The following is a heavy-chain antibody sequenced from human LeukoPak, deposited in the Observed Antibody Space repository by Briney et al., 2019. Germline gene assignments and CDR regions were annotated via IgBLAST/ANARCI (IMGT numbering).Heavy chain of an antibody. D-gene: IGHD5-18*01. CDR3: ARVSLDAVGNSYGFSNWFDP. CDR2: ISAYNGNT. CDR1: GYTFTSYG. V-gene: IGHV1-18*01. J-gene: IGHJ5*02. Sequence: ASVKVSCKASGYTFTSYGISWVRQAPGQGLEWMGWISAYNGNTNYAQKLQGRVTMTTDTSTSTAYMELSRLRSDDTAVYYCARVSLDAVGNSYGFSNWFDPWGQGTLVTVSS.